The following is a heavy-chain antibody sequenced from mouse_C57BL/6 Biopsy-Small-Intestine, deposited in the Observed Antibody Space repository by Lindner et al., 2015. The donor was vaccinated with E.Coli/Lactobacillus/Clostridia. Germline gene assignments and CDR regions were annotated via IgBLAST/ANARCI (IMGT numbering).Heavy chain of an antibody. CDR1: GYAFSSSW. CDR3: ARDYDDYFDY. CDR2: IYPGDGDT. J-gene: IGHJ2*01. V-gene: IGHV1-82*01. Sequence: VQLQESGAELVRPGSSVKISCKASGYAFSSSWMNWVKQRPGKGLEWIGRIYPGDGDTNYNGKFKGKATLTADKSSSTAYMQLSSLTSEDSAVYYCARDYDDYFDYWGQGTTLTVSS. D-gene: IGHD2-4*01.